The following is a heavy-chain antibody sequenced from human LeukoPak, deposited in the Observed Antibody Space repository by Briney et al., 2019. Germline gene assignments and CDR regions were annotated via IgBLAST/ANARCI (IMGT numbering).Heavy chain of an antibody. Sequence: GGSLRLSCVASGFTFGDYTINWVRQAPVEGLEWVSFIRSEAYGGTTEYAASVKGRFTVSRDDSKSIAYLQMNSLETEDTAVYYCTRGRYYGLGSYLIDYWGQGTLVTVSS. J-gene: IGHJ4*02. V-gene: IGHV3-49*04. CDR1: GFTFGDYT. D-gene: IGHD3-10*01. CDR2: IRSEAYGGTT. CDR3: TRGRYYGLGSYLIDY.